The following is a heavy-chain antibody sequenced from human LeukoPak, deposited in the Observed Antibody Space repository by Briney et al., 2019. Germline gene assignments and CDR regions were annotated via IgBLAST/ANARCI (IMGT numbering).Heavy chain of an antibody. CDR3: ARGTLRWLFDY. CDR1: GYTFTGYY. J-gene: IGHJ4*02. CDR2: INPNSGDT. V-gene: IGHV1-2*02. Sequence: ASVKVSCKASGYTFTGYYMHWVRQAPGQGLEWMGWINPNSGDTNYAQKFQGRVTMTRDTSISTAYMELSRLKSDDTAVYYCARGTLRWLFDYWGQGTLVTVSS. D-gene: IGHD4-23*01.